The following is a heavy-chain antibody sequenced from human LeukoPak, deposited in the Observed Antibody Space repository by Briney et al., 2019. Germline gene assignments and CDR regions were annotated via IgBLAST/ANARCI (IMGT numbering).Heavy chain of an antibody. CDR3: ARTIPSGWGPTVISNWFDP. J-gene: IGHJ5*02. D-gene: IGHD6-19*01. V-gene: IGHV4-59*01. Sequence: PSETLSLTCTVSGGSISSYYWSWIRQPPGKGLEWIGYIYYSGSTNYNPSLKSRVTISVDTSKNQFSLKLSSVTAADTAVYYCARTIPSGWGPTVISNWFDPWGQGTLVTVSS. CDR2: IYYSGST. CDR1: GGSISSYY.